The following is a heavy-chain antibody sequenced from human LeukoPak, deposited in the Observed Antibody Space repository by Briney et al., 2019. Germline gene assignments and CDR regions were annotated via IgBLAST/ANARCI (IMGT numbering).Heavy chain of an antibody. D-gene: IGHD2-2*01. CDR1: GGSVSSGSYY. CDR2: IYYSGST. J-gene: IGHJ3*02. CDR3: ARVLVGDGAFDI. Sequence: TSETLSLTCTVSGGSVSSGSYYRSWIRQPPGKGLEWIGYIYYSGSTNYNPSLKSRVTISVDTSKNQFSLKLSSVTAADTAVYYCARVLVGDGAFDIWGQGTMVTVSS. V-gene: IGHV4-61*01.